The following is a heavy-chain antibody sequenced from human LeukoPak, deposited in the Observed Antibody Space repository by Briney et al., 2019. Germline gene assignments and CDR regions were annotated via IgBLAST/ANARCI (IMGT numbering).Heavy chain of an antibody. CDR1: GGSISSYY. CDR2: VYYTGST. V-gene: IGHV4-59*01. D-gene: IGHD6-13*01. CDR3: ARGSKAAPGTFDY. J-gene: IGHJ4*02. Sequence: PSETLSLTCTVSGGSISSYYWSWIRQPPGKGLEWIGYVYYTGSTDYNPSLKSRVAISVDTSKNQFSLKLSSVTAADTAVYYCARGSKAAPGTFDYWGQGTLVTVSS.